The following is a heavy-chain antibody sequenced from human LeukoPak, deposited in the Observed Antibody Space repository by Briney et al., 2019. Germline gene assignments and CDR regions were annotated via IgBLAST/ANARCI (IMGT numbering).Heavy chain of an antibody. V-gene: IGHV3-7*01. D-gene: IGHD1-14*01. CDR2: IKQDGTEK. CDR3: ARAMVWDHGDY. Sequence: AGGSLRLSCAASGFTFSNAWMSWVRQAPGKGLEWVANIKQDGTEKYYVDSVRGRFTISRDNAKNSLFLQMNSLRAEDTAVYYCARAMVWDHGDYWGQGTLVTVSS. CDR1: GFTFSNAW. J-gene: IGHJ4*02.